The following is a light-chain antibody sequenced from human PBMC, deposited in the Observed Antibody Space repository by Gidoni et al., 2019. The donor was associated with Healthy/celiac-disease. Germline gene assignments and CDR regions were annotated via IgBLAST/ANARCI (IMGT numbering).Light chain of an antibody. CDR3: QQSYSTPLT. CDR2: AAS. J-gene: IGKJ4*01. V-gene: IGKV1-39*01. Sequence: DLQMTQSPSSLSASVGDRVTITCRGSQRISSYVNWCQQKPGKAPKLLIYAASSLQSGGPSRFSGRGCGTDFTLSISRLQSEDFATYYCQQSYSTPLTFGGGTKVEIK. CDR1: QRISSY.